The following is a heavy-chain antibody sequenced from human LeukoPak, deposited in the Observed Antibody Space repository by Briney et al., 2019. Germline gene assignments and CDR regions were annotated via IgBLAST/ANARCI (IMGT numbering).Heavy chain of an antibody. Sequence: PGGPLRLSSAASGFTFSSYWMSWVRQAPGKGLEWVANIKQDGSEKYYVDSVKGRFTISRDNAKNSLYLQMNSLRAEDTAVYYCAREPYSSSWYSPNDYYYGMAVWGQGKTVTVSS. CDR2: IKQDGSEK. CDR1: GFTFSSYW. D-gene: IGHD6-13*01. J-gene: IGHJ6*01. CDR3: AREPYSSSWYSPNDYYYGMAV. V-gene: IGHV3-7*01.